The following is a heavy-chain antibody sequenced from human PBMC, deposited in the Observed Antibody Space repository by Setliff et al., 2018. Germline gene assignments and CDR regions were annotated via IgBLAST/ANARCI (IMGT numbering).Heavy chain of an antibody. CDR2: INHSGNT. Sequence: PSETLSLTCAVSGGSISSSDSNTNWWSWVRQPPGKGLEWIGEINHSGNTYYNPSLKSRVTISVDTSKNQFSLKLSSVTAADTAVYYCARGYSGYDYLKPFDYWGQGTLVTVSS. CDR3: ARGYSGYDYLKPFDY. D-gene: IGHD5-12*01. J-gene: IGHJ4*02. V-gene: IGHV4-4*02. CDR1: GGSISSSDSNTNW.